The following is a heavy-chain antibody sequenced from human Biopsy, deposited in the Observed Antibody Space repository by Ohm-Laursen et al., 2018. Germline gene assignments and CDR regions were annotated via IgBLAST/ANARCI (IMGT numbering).Heavy chain of an antibody. CDR2: TFYRAKWYT. J-gene: IGHJ4*02. CDR1: GDSVSSNRAA. CDR3: ARSGSDSLNYYFDF. Sequence: QTFSLTCAISGDSVSSNRAAWNWIRQSPSRGLEWLGRTFYRAKWYTDFAVSVKSRITLTPDPSTNQFSLQLNSVTPDDTAVYYCARSGSDSLNYYFDFWGQGTLVTVSS. D-gene: IGHD2-21*02. V-gene: IGHV6-1*01.